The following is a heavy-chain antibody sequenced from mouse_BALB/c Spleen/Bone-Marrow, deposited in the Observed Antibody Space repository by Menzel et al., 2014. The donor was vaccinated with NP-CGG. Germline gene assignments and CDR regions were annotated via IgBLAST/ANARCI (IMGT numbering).Heavy chain of an antibody. CDR2: INPGSGGS. V-gene: IGHV1-54*01. CDR1: GYAFTIYL. CDR3: ARLGRDYFDY. D-gene: IGHD4-1*01. J-gene: IGHJ2*01. Sequence: QVQLQQSGAEPVRPGTSVKVSCKASGYAFTIYLIEWIKQRPGQGLEWIGVINPGSGGSNYNEKFKGKATLTADKSSSTAYMQLSSLTSDDSAVYFCARLGRDYFDYWGQGTTLTVSS.